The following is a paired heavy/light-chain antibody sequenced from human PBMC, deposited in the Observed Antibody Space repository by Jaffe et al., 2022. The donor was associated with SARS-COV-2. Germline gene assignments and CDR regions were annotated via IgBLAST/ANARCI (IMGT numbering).Light chain of an antibody. Sequence: QSALTQPASVSGSPGQSITISCTGTSSDVGGYNYVSWYQQHPGKAPKLMIYDVSNRPSGVSNRFSGSKSGNTASLTISGLQAEDEADYYCSSYTSSSTPYVFGTGTKVTVL. CDR2: DVS. CDR3: SSYTSSSTPYV. V-gene: IGLV2-14*01. CDR1: SSDVGGYNY. J-gene: IGLJ1*01.
Heavy chain of an antibody. CDR2: ISHDGSSK. V-gene: IGHV3-30*18. CDR3: AKTLQPTLTNVGYYYYYVMGV. Sequence: QVQLVESGGGVVQPGRSLRLSCAASGLTFSSYGMHWVRQAPGKGLEWVAVISHDGSSKYYADSVKGRFTLSRDDSKNTLYLQMNSLRAEDTAVYHCAKTLQPTLTNVGYYYYYVMGVWGQGTTVTVSS. J-gene: IGHJ6*02. D-gene: IGHD4-17*01. CDR1: GLTFSSYG.